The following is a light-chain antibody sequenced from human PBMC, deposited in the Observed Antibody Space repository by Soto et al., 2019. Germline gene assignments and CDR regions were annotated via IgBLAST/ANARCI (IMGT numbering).Light chain of an antibody. J-gene: IGLJ2*01. V-gene: IGLV2-23*01. CDR1: SSDVGSYNL. CDR2: EDI. Sequence: QSALTQPASVSGSPGQSVTIFCTGTSSDVGSYNLVSWYQQHPGKVPKLMIYEDIERPSGVSNRFSGSKSGNTASLTISGLHAEDEADYYCCSDTSSGTLLFGGGTKLTVL. CDR3: CSDTSSGTLL.